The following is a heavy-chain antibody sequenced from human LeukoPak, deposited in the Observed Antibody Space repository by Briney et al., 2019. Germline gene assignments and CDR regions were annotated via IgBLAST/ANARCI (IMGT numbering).Heavy chain of an antibody. V-gene: IGHV1-8*01. CDR1: GXXFXSXX. J-gene: IGHJ3*02. CDR3: ARLVNPHDAFDI. CDR2: MNPNNGDT. D-gene: IGHD3-22*01. Sequence: CXXXGXXFXSXXXXWVXXASXQXXXXMGWMNPNNGDTGYAQQFQGRVTMTRNPSISTAYIELSSLRSEDTAVYYCARLVNPHDAFDIWGQGTMVTVSS.